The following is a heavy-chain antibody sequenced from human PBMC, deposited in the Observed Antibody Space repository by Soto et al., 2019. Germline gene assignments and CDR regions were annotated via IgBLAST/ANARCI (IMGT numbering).Heavy chain of an antibody. D-gene: IGHD3-10*01. CDR2: ISTNGAS. CDR1: GDSISSFY. V-gene: IGHV4-4*07. CDR3: ARRASGSGRHFDN. J-gene: IGHJ4*02. Sequence: QVQLQESGPGLVKPSETLSLTCTVSGDSISSFYWSWIRQPAGKGLEWIGRISTNGASNYNPSLRSRVTMSVDTSKDQFSLELSSVTAADTAVYYCARRASGSGRHFDNWGQGTLVTVSS.